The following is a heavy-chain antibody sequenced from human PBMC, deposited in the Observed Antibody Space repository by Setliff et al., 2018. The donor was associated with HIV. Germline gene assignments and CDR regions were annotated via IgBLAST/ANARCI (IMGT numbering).Heavy chain of an antibody. CDR1: GFTLSTYS. CDR2: ITGSSKTI. D-gene: IGHD6-19*01. J-gene: IGHJ4*02. Sequence: PGGSLRLSCAASGFTLSTYSMNWVRQAPGKGLEWVSSITGSSKTIYYADSVKGRFTISRDNARSSLYLQMNSLRAEDTAVYYCARDGRDSSGWSHARGDYWGQGTLVTVSS. CDR3: ARDGRDSSGWSHARGDY. V-gene: IGHV3-21*06.